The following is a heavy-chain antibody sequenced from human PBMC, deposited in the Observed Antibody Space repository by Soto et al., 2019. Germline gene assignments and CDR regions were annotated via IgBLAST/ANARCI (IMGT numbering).Heavy chain of an antibody. D-gene: IGHD6-19*01. CDR2: INPNSGGT. Sequence: GASVKVSCKASGYTFTGYYMHWVRQAPGQGLEWMGWINPNSGGTNYAQKFQGWVTMTRDTSISTAYMELSRLRSDDTAVYYCAREVRYSSGRETYYYYYYMDVWGKGTTVTVSS. CDR3: AREVRYSSGRETYYYYYYMDV. J-gene: IGHJ6*03. V-gene: IGHV1-2*04. CDR1: GYTFTGYY.